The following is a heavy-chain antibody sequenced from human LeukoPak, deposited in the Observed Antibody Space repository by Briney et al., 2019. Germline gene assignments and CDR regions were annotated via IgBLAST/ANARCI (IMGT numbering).Heavy chain of an antibody. Sequence: KASETLSLTCAVSGGSISSYYWNWIRQPPGKALEWLGYAYYSGSTNYNPSLKTRLTISVDTSKAQFSLTLSSVTAADTAIYYCASRSGRNYYGMDVWGRGTTVIVSS. CDR1: GGSISSYY. V-gene: IGHV4-59*01. D-gene: IGHD3-10*01. CDR3: ASRSGRNYYGMDV. CDR2: AYYSGST. J-gene: IGHJ6*02.